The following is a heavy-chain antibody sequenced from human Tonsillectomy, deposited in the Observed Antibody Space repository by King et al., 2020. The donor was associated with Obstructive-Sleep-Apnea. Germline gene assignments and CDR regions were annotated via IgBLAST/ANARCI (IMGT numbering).Heavy chain of an antibody. V-gene: IGHV3-30*04. CDR3: AREGQQPLDAFDI. D-gene: IGHD6-13*01. CDR1: GFTFSSSV. Sequence: VQLQESGGGVVQPGRSLRLSCAASGFTFSSSVMHWVRQAPGKGLEWVAFISYDGRDKCYADSVKGRFTISRDNSKNTLYLQMNSLRDEETAGYYCAREGQQPLDAFDIWGQGTMVSVSS. J-gene: IGHJ3*02. CDR2: ISYDGRDK.